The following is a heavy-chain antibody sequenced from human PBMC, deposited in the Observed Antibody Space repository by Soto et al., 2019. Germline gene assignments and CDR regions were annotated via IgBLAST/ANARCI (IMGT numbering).Heavy chain of an antibody. Sequence: PGGSLRLSCAASGFTFSDYYMSWIRQAPGKGLEWVSYISSSGSTIYYADSVKGRFTISRDNAKNSLYLQMNSLRAEDTAVYYCARDLTAYYYGSGSYCPYSGMDVWGHGTTVTVSS. J-gene: IGHJ6*02. CDR1: GFTFSDYY. CDR3: ARDLTAYYYGSGSYCPYSGMDV. V-gene: IGHV3-11*01. CDR2: ISSSGSTI. D-gene: IGHD3-10*01.